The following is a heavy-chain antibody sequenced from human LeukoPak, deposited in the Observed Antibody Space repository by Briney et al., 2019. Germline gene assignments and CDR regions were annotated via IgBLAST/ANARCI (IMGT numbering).Heavy chain of an antibody. D-gene: IGHD1-14*01. CDR2: LSTDGSST. Sequence: GGSLRLSCAVSGFTFSIYWMHWVRQAPGKGLVWASRLSTDGSSTSYADSVKGRFTISRDNAKNTLYLQMNSLRAEDTAVYYCSRVGTGTTRDYWGQGTLVTVSS. CDR3: SRVGTGTTRDY. CDR1: GFTFSIYW. J-gene: IGHJ4*02. V-gene: IGHV3-74*01.